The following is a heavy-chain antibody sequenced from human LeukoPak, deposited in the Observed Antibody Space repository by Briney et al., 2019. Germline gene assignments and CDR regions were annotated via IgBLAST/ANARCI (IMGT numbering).Heavy chain of an antibody. J-gene: IGHJ4*02. CDR1: GGSFSGYY. CDR3: ARQNYGAAPLRY. Sequence: PSETLSLTCAVYGGSFSGYYWSWIRQPPGKGLEWIGEINHSGRTNYNPSLKSRITISVDTSKNQFSLKLSSVTAADTAVYYCARQNYGAAPLRYWGQGTLVTVSS. V-gene: IGHV4-34*01. D-gene: IGHD4/OR15-4a*01. CDR2: INHSGRT.